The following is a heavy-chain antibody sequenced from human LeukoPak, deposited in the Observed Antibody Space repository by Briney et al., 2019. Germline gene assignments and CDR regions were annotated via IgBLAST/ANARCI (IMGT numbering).Heavy chain of an antibody. CDR2: IKQDGSEK. CDR1: GFTFSSSW. J-gene: IGHJ4*02. CDR3: ASWPGGWYGEDS. D-gene: IGHD6-19*01. V-gene: IGHV3-7*03. Sequence: GGSLRLSCAASGFTFSSSWMSWVRQAPGKGLEWVANIKQDGSEKYYVDSVKGRFTISRDNAKNSLYLQMNSLRAEDTAVYYCASWPGGWYGEDSWGQGTLVTVSS.